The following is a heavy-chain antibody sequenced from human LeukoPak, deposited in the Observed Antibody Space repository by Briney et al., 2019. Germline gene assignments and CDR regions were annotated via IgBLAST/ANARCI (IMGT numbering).Heavy chain of an antibody. Sequence: KPSGPALVKPTQTLTLTCTFSGFSLSTSGVGVGWIRQPPGKALEWLALIYWNDDKRYSPSLKSRLTITKDTSKNQVVLTMTNMDPVDTATYYCAHRFFDKKSPYADSSSVYFDYWGQGTLVTVSS. D-gene: IGHD6-13*01. CDR3: AHRFFDKKSPYADSSSVYFDY. J-gene: IGHJ4*02. V-gene: IGHV2-5*01. CDR1: GFSLSTSGVG. CDR2: IYWNDDK.